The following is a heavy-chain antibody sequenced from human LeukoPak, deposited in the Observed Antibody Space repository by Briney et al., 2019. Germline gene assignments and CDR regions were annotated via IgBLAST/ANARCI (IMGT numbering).Heavy chain of an antibody. CDR2: INSDGSST. CDR3: ARDRAYYYGSGSYSVTPLFDY. CDR1: GFTFSSYW. J-gene: IGHJ4*02. Sequence: GGSLRLSCAASGFTFSSYWMNWVRQAPGKGLVWVSRINSDGSSTSYADSVKGRFTISRDNAKNTLYLQMNSLRAEDTAVYYCARDRAYYYGSGSYSVTPLFDYWGQGTLVTVSS. V-gene: IGHV3-74*01. D-gene: IGHD3-10*01.